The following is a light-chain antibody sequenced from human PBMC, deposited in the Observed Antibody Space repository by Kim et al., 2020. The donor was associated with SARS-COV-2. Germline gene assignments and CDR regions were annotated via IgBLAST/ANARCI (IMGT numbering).Light chain of an antibody. Sequence: QRITISCTGSSSNIGAGFDVHWYQQVPGTAPKLLIYRNNNRPSGVPDRFSGSKSGISASLAITGLQAEDEADYYCHSYDNSLSALLFGGGTKLTVL. J-gene: IGLJ2*01. CDR2: RNN. V-gene: IGLV1-40*01. CDR1: SSNIGAGFD. CDR3: HSYDNSLSALL.